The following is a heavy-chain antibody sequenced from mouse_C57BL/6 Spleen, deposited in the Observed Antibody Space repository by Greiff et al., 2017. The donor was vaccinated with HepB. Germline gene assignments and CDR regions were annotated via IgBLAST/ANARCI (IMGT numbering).Heavy chain of an antibody. D-gene: IGHD2-5*01. CDR1: GYAFSSYW. J-gene: IGHJ3*01. V-gene: IGHV1-80*01. CDR2: IYPGDGDT. Sequence: VQLQQSGAELVKPGASVKISCKASGYAFSSYWMNWVKQRPGKGLEWIGQIYPGDGDTNYNGKFKGKATLTADKSSSTAYMQLSSLTSEDSAVYFCARQYYSNPWFAYWGQGTLVTVSA. CDR3: ARQYYSNPWFAY.